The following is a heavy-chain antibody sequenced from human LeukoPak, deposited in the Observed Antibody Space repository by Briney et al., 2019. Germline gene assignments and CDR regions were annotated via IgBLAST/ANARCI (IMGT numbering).Heavy chain of an antibody. CDR2: ISSSSSYT. CDR1: GFTFSDYY. Sequence: GGSLRLSCAASGFTFSDYYMSWIRQAAGKGLEWVSYISSSSSYTNYADSVKGRFTISRDNAKNSLYLQMNSLRAEDTAVYYCARGDHQWELRGDAFDIWGQGTMVTVSS. J-gene: IGHJ3*02. CDR3: ARGDHQWELRGDAFDI. V-gene: IGHV3-11*05. D-gene: IGHD1-26*01.